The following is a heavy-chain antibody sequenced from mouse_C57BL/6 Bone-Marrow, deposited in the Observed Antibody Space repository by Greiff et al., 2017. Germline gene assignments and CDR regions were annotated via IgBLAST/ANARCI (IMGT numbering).Heavy chain of an antibody. CDR3: TRPDGYYPAWFAY. D-gene: IGHD2-3*01. V-gene: IGHV1-5*01. CDR1: GYTFTSYW. J-gene: IGHJ3*01. CDR2: IYPGNSDT. Sequence: VQLQQSGTVLARPGASVKMSCKTSGYTFTSYWMHWVKQRPGQGLEWIGAIYPGNSDTSYNQKLKGKAKLTAVTSASTAYMELSSLTNEDSAVYYCTRPDGYYPAWFAYWGQGTLVTVSA.